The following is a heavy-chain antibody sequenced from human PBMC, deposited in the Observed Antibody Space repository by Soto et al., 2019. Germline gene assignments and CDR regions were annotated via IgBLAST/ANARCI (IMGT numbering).Heavy chain of an antibody. CDR3: ERDYAGY. CDR2: IKEDGSET. V-gene: IGHV3-7*01. J-gene: IGHJ4*02. CDR1: GFTFNIYW. D-gene: IGHD4-17*01. Sequence: GGSLRLSCAASGFTFNIYWMSWVRQDPGKGLEWVASIKEDGSETYYVDSVKGRFTISRDNARNSLFLQMNSLRAEDTALYYCERDYAGYWGQGTLVTVSS.